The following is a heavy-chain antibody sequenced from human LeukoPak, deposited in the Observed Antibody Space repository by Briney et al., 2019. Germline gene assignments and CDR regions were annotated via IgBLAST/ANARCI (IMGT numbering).Heavy chain of an antibody. CDR3: AREGWDDSSGYLHFDY. V-gene: IGHV1-69*04. D-gene: IGHD3-22*01. J-gene: IGHJ4*02. CDR1: GGTFSSYA. CDR2: IIPILGIA. Sequence: SVKVSCKASGGTFSSYAISWVRQAPGQGLEWMGRIIPILGIANYAQKFQGRVTITAGKSTSTAYMELSSLRSEDTAVYYCAREGWDDSSGYLHFDYWGQGTLVTVSS.